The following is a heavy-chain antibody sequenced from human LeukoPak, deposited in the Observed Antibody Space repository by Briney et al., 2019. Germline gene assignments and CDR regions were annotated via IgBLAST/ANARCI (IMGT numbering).Heavy chain of an antibody. CDR1: GFTFSSYE. CDR2: IRSKAYGGTT. CDR3: LVTLGY. D-gene: IGHD3-9*01. Sequence: GGSLRLSCAASGFTFSSYEMNWVRQAPGKGLEWVGFIRSKAYGGTTEYAASVKGRFTISGDDSKSIAYLQMNSLKTEDTAVYYCLVTLGYWGQGTLVTVSS. J-gene: IGHJ4*02. V-gene: IGHV3-49*04.